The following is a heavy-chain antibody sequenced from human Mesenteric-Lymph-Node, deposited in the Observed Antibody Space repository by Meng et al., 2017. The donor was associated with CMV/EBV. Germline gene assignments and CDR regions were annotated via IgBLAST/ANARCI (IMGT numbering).Heavy chain of an antibody. V-gene: IGHV3-7*01. CDR3: ARDNDGKDY. CDR1: GFTFTYYW. J-gene: IGHJ4*02. D-gene: IGHD5-24*01. Sequence: GESLKISCAASGFTFTYYWMSWVRQTPGKGLAWVANINQDGSVRYYVDSVKGRFTISRDNAKNTLYLQMNSLRVEDTAVYYCARDNDGKDYWGQGTLVTVSS. CDR2: INQDGSVR.